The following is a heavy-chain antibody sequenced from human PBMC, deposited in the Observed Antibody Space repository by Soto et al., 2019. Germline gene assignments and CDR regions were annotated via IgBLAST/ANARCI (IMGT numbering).Heavy chain of an antibody. D-gene: IGHD6-13*01. CDR3: TRDASRDSSARGWFDP. CDR2: ISSNSAYI. Sequence: PGGSLRLSCAGSGFTFRSFTMNWARQAPGKGLEWVSTISSNSAYIYYTDALRGRFTISRDNAKNSLHLQMNSLRAEDTAVYYCTRDASRDSSARGWFDPWGPGTLVTVSS. V-gene: IGHV3-21*01. CDR1: GFTFRSFT. J-gene: IGHJ5*02.